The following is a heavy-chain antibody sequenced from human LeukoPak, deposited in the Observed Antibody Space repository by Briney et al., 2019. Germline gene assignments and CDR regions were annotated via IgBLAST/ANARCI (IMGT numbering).Heavy chain of an antibody. CDR3: AILRSSSSSGGDYYYYYMDV. Sequence: SVKVSCKASGGTFISYAISWVRQAPGKGLEWMGGIIPIFGTANYAHKFQGRVTITTDESTSTAYMELSSLRSEDTAVYYCAILRSSSSSGGDYYYYYMDVWGKGTTVTVSS. CDR1: GGTFISYA. CDR2: IIPIFGTA. D-gene: IGHD6-6*01. J-gene: IGHJ6*03. V-gene: IGHV1-69*05.